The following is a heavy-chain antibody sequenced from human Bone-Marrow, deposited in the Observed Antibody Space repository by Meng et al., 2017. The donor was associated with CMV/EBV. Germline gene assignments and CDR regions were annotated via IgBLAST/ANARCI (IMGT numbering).Heavy chain of an antibody. CDR2: ISWNSGST. CDR3: ARHRYSNYEGGYGMDV. D-gene: IGHD4-11*01. Sequence: SLKISCAASGFTFDDYAMHWVRQAPGKGLEWVSGISWNSGSTGYADSVKGRFTISRDNAKNSLYLQMNSLRAEDTAVYYCARHRYSNYEGGYGMDVWGQGTTVTVSS. J-gene: IGHJ6*02. CDR1: GFTFDDYA. V-gene: IGHV3-9*01.